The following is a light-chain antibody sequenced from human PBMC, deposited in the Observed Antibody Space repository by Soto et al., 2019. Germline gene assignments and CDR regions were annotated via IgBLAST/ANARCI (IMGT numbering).Light chain of an antibody. CDR2: GVS. J-gene: IGKJ1*01. Sequence: EIVLTQSPGTLSWSPGDRATLSCRASQSVSSSYLAWYQHKPGQAPRLLIYGVSSRATGIPDRFSGSGSGTHFTLTIRRLEPEDFAVYYCHQYGTSPKTFGQGTKVEIK. CDR1: QSVSSSY. CDR3: HQYGTSPKT. V-gene: IGKV3-20*01.